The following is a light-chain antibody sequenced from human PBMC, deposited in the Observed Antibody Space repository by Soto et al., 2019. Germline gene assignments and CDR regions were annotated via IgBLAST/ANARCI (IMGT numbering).Light chain of an antibody. Sequence: EFVLTQSPGTLSLSPGERATLSCRASQTVRNNYLAWYQQKPGQAPRLLIYGASTRATGIPDRFSGSGSGTEFTLTISSLQSGDFAVYYCQQYNRWPFTFGPGTKVDIK. CDR1: QTVRNN. J-gene: IGKJ3*01. CDR2: GAS. V-gene: IGKV3-15*01. CDR3: QQYNRWPFT.